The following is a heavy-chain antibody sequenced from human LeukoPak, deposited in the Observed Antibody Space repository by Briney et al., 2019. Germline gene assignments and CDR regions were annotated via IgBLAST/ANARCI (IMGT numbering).Heavy chain of an antibody. CDR1: GYSISSDYY. Sequence: SETLSLTCTVSGYSISSDYYWGWIRQPPGKGLEWIGSIYHSGSTYYKPSLKSRVTISVDTSKNQFSLKLSSVTAADTAVYYCARDEYYYGSGSYLYYMDVWGKGTTVTISS. CDR2: IYHSGST. D-gene: IGHD3-10*01. V-gene: IGHV4-38-2*02. J-gene: IGHJ6*03. CDR3: ARDEYYYGSGSYLYYMDV.